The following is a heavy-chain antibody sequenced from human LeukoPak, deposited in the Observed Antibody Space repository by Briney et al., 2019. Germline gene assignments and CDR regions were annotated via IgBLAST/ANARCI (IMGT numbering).Heavy chain of an antibody. J-gene: IGHJ4*02. CDR2: INGDGSST. D-gene: IGHD2-15*01. CDR3: SRRGSGGNHGKY. Sequence: GGSLRLSCAASGFTFSSYCMYWVRQAPGKGLVWVSHINGDGSSTSYADSVKGRFTISRDNAKNTLYLQMSSLRAEDTAVYYCSRRGSGGNHGKYWGQGALITVSS. V-gene: IGHV3-74*01. CDR1: GFTFSSYC.